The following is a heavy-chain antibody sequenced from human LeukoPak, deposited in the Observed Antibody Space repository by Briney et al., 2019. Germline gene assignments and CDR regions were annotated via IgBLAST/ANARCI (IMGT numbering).Heavy chain of an antibody. CDR3: ARDPSSVTLYFFDY. Sequence: GASVKVSCKASGHTFRGNYIHWLRQAPGQGLEWMGWIDANNGDTKSAQKFQGRVTMSRDTSISTAYMDLSSLSPDDAAVHYCARDPSSVTLYFFDYWGQGTLVTVSS. V-gene: IGHV1-2*02. CDR1: GHTFRGNY. D-gene: IGHD4-11*01. J-gene: IGHJ4*02. CDR2: IDANNGDT.